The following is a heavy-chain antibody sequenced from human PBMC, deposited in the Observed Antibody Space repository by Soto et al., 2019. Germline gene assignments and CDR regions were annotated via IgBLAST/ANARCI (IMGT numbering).Heavy chain of an antibody. CDR3: ARSRPYYYDSSGYPEFDY. CDR2: ISAYNGNT. D-gene: IGHD3-22*01. Sequence: QVQLVQSGAEVKKPGASVKVSCKASGYTFTSYGISWVRQAPGQGLEWMGWISAYNGNTNYAQKLQGRVTMTTDTSTSTAYMELRSLRSDDTAVYYCARSRPYYYDSSGYPEFDYWGQRTLVTVSS. J-gene: IGHJ4*02. CDR1: GYTFTSYG. V-gene: IGHV1-18*01.